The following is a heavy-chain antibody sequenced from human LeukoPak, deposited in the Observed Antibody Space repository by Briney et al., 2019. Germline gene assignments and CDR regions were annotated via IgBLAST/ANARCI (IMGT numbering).Heavy chain of an antibody. CDR3: ARVGHIAAASTYDY. CDR1: GRSISSYY. Sequence: PSETLSLTCTLSGRSISSYYWSWIRQSPGKGLEWIANIFYSGSPNYNPSLRSRVTISFDTSKNQFSLKLSSVTAADTAVYFCARVGHIAAASTYDYWGQGTLVTVSS. V-gene: IGHV4-59*08. CDR2: IFYSGSP. D-gene: IGHD6-13*01. J-gene: IGHJ4*02.